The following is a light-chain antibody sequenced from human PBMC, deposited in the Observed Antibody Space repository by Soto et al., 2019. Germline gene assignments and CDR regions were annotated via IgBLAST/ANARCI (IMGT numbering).Light chain of an antibody. J-gene: IGLJ2*01. V-gene: IGLV6-57*04. CDR3: QSYDSTTVV. CDR2: ENH. CDR1: SGSIASTY. Sequence: NFMLTQPHSVSESPGETVTISCTRSSGSIASTYVQWYQQRPGSAPTTVIYENHQRPSGAPDRFSGSIDISSNSASLTISGLKTEDEADYYCQSYDSTTVVFGGGTQLTVL.